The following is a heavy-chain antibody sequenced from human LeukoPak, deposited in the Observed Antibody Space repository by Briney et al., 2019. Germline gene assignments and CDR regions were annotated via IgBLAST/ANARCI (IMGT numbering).Heavy chain of an antibody. CDR1: GGSISIYY. J-gene: IGHJ4*02. D-gene: IGHD3-3*01. CDR3: ARDFWSGYYGYFDY. Sequence: PSETLSLTCTVSGGSISIYYWSWIRQPPGKGLEWIGYIYYSGSTNYNPSLKSRVTISVDTSKNQFSLKLSSVTAADTAVYYCARDFWSGYYGYFDYWGQGTLVTVSS. CDR2: IYYSGST. V-gene: IGHV4-59*01.